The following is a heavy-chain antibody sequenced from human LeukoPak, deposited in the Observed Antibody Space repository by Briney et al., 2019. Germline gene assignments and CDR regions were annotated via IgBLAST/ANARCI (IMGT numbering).Heavy chain of an antibody. Sequence: GGSLRLSCAASRFTFSSYWMSWVRQAPGKGLEWVANIKQDGSEKYYVDSVKGRFTISRDNAKNSLYLQMNSLRAEDTAVYYCARDRGNQRGYYYYYMDVWGKGTTVTVSS. CDR1: RFTFSSYW. CDR3: ARDRGNQRGYYYYYMDV. V-gene: IGHV3-7*01. D-gene: IGHD1-14*01. CDR2: IKQDGSEK. J-gene: IGHJ6*03.